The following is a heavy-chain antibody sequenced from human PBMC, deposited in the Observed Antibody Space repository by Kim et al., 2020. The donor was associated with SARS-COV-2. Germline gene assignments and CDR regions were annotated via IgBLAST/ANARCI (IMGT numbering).Heavy chain of an antibody. J-gene: IGHJ6*02. CDR2: ISYDGSNK. CDR3: ARDHGIAVAGYYYYYGMEV. V-gene: IGHV3-30*04. CDR1: GFTFSSYA. D-gene: IGHD6-19*01. Sequence: GGSLRLSCAASGFTFSSYAMHWVRQAPGKGLEWVAVISYDGSNKYYVDSVKGRFTISRDNSKNTLYLQMNSLRAEDTAVYYCARDHGIAVAGYYYYYGMEVWGQGTTVTVSS.